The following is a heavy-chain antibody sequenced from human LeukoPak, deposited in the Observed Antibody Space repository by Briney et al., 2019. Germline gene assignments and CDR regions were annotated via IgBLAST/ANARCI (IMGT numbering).Heavy chain of an antibody. D-gene: IGHD3-22*01. CDR2: IKQDGSEK. CDR1: GFTFSSYW. J-gene: IGHJ4*02. Sequence: GGSLRLSCAASGFTFSSYWMSWVRQAPGKGLEWVANIKQDGSEKYYVDSVKGRFTISRDNAKNSLYLQMNSLRAEDTAVYYCARGGGITMIVVVTPFDYWGQGTLVTVSS. CDR3: ARGGGITMIVVVTPFDY. V-gene: IGHV3-7*01.